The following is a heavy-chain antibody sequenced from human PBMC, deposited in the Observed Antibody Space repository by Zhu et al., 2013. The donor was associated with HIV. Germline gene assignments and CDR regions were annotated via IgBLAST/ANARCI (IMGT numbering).Heavy chain of an antibody. V-gene: IGHV1-18*03. Sequence: QVQLVQSGAEVKKPGASVKVSCKASGYIFTDYGISWVRQAPGQGLEWMGWISAYNGNTNYARKLQGRVTMTTDTSTSTAYMELGSLRSDDMAVYYCSRSVPAEKDDYWDQGTLVTVSS. J-gene: IGHJ4*02. CDR3: SRSVPAEKDDY. CDR2: ISAYNGNT. CDR1: GYIFTDYG. D-gene: IGHD3-10*01.